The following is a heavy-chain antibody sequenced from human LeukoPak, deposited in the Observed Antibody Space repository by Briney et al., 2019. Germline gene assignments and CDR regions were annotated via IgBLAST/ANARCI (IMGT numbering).Heavy chain of an antibody. Sequence: GGSLRLSCAASGFTFSRFWMTWVRQAPGKGLEWVSAISGSGGSTYYADSVKGRFTISRDNSKNTLYLQMNSLRAEDTAVYHCAKEAAIVVVVAAASAHFDYWGQGTLVTVSS. CDR2: ISGSGGST. CDR3: AKEAAIVVVVAAASAHFDY. V-gene: IGHV3-23*01. D-gene: IGHD2-15*01. J-gene: IGHJ4*02. CDR1: GFTFSRFW.